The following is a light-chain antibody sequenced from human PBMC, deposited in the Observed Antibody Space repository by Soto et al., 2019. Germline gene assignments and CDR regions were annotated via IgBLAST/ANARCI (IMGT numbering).Light chain of an antibody. V-gene: IGKV4-1*01. J-gene: IGKJ1*01. CDR1: QSVLHSSNNKNY. CDR2: WAS. CDR3: QQYYGPWT. Sequence: DIVMTQSPDSLAVSLGERATINCKSSQSVLHSSNNKNYLAWYQQKPGQPPKLLIYWASTRESGVPDRFSGSGSGTDFPLSISSLQAEDVAVYYCQQYYGPWTFGQGTKVEIK.